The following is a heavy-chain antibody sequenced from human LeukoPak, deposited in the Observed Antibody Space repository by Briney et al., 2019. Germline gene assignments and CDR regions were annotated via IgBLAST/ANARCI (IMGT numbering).Heavy chain of an antibody. J-gene: IGHJ4*02. D-gene: IGHD3-16*01. V-gene: IGHV4-59*01. Sequence: SETLSLTCTVSGGSISSYYWSWIRQPPGKGLEWIGYIYYSGSTNYNPSLKSQVTISVDTSKNQFSLKLSSVTAAGTAVYYCARGWGYFDYWGQGTLVTASS. CDR1: GGSISSYY. CDR2: IYYSGST. CDR3: ARGWGYFDY.